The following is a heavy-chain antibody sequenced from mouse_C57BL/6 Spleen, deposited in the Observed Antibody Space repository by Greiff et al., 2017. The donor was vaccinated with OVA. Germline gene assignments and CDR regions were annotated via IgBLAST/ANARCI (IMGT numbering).Heavy chain of an antibody. CDR3: AGGITTVVATNFDY. CDR2: INPSSGYT. CDR1: GYTFTSYW. Sequence: VMLVESGAELAKPGDSVKLSCKASGYTFTSYWMHWVKQRPGQGLEWIGYINPSSGYTKYNQKFKDKATLTADKSSSTAYMQLSSLTYEDSAVYYCAGGITTVVATNFDYWGQGTTLTVSS. D-gene: IGHD1-1*01. J-gene: IGHJ2*01. V-gene: IGHV1-7*01.